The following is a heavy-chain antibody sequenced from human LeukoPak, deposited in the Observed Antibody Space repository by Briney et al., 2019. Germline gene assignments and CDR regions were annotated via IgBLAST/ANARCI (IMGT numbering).Heavy chain of an antibody. J-gene: IGHJ6*02. D-gene: IGHD5-18*01. CDR3: AKDQGYSYGKNYYYYYGMDV. V-gene: IGHV3-43*01. CDR2: ISWDGGST. CDR1: GFTFDDYT. Sequence: GGSLRLSCAASGFTFDDYTMHWVRQAPGKGLEWVSLISWDGGSTYYADSVKGRFTISRDNSKNSLYLQMNSLRAEDTALYYCAKDQGYSYGKNYYYYYGMDVWGQGTTVTVSS.